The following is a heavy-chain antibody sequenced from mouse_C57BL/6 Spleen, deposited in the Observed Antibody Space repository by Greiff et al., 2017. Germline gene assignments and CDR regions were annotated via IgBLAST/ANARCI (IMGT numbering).Heavy chain of an antibody. D-gene: IGHD1-1*01. CDR3: ARRLPGSSYTYAMDY. V-gene: IGHV1-81*01. J-gene: IGHJ4*01. Sequence: QVQLKESGAELARPGASVKLSCKASGYTFTSYGISWVKQRTGQGLEWIGEIYPRSGNTYYNEKFKGKATLTADKSSSTAYMELRSLTSEDSAVYFCARRLPGSSYTYAMDYWGQGTSVTVSS. CDR1: GYTFTSYG. CDR2: IYPRSGNT.